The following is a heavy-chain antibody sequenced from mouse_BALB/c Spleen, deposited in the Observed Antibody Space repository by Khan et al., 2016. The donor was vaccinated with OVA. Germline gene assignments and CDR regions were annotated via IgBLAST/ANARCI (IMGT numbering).Heavy chain of an antibody. D-gene: IGHD2-3*01. V-gene: IGHV1-69*02. CDR3: TREGVDGSPLAY. CDR1: GYTFTNYW. J-gene: IGHJ3*01. CDR2: IYPSDSYS. Sequence: QVQLKQSGIELVRPGASVKLSCKASGYTFTNYWINWVKQRPGQGLEWIGNIYPSDSYSNYNQRFKDKATLTLDKSSSTAYLLLSSPTSEDSAVYYCTREGVDGSPLAYWGQGTLVTVSA.